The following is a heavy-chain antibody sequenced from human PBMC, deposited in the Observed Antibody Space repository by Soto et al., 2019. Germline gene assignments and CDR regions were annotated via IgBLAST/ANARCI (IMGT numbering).Heavy chain of an antibody. CDR2: VHYSGST. D-gene: IGHD4-17*01. V-gene: IGHV4-39*01. J-gene: IGHJ4*02. Sequence: ETLSLTCTVSGGSISGSSYYWGWIRQPPGKGLECIGSVHYSGSTDYNPSLKSRVTISVDTSKNQFSLKLTSVTAADTAVYFCASFSGATYGDYGGGINYWGQGTLVTVSS. CDR1: GGSISGSSYY. CDR3: ASFSGATYGDYGGGINY.